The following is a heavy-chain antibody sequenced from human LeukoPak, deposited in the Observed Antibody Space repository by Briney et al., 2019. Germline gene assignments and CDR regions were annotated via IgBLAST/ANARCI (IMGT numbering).Heavy chain of an antibody. Sequence: SETLSLTCTVSGGSISSGSYYWSWIRQPAGKGLEWIGRIYTSGSTNYNPSLKSRVTISVDTSKNQFSLKLSSVTAADTAVYYCASGVAAHLDAFDIWGQGTMVTVSS. CDR3: ASGVAAHLDAFDI. CDR2: IYTSGST. J-gene: IGHJ3*02. V-gene: IGHV4-61*02. CDR1: GGSISSGSYY. D-gene: IGHD6-6*01.